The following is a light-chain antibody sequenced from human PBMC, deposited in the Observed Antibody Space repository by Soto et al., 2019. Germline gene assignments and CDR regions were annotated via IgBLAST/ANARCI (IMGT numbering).Light chain of an antibody. J-gene: IGKJ1*01. CDR1: QSINSC. CDR2: AAS. Sequence: DIQMTQSPSTLSASVGDRVTITCRASQSINSCLAWYQQKPGKAPKLLIFAASTLQSGVPPRFSGSGSGTEFTLTIGSLQPDDFATYYCQHYNSSSEAFGQGTKVDIK. V-gene: IGKV1-5*01. CDR3: QHYNSSSEA.